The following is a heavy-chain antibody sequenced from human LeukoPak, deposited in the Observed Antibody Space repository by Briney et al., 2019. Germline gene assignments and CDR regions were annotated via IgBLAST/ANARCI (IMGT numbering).Heavy chain of an antibody. V-gene: IGHV3-23*01. CDR3: VKGRISEDGLDY. CDR2: ISSASTT. J-gene: IGHJ4*01. CDR1: GFTFSSSA. Sequence: GGSLRLSCAASGFTFSSSAMTWVRQTPGKGLDWVSSISSASTTYYADSVKGRFTISRDNSKNILYLQMNSLRAEDTAVYHCVKGRISEDGLDYWGQGTLVTVSS. D-gene: IGHD2/OR15-2a*01.